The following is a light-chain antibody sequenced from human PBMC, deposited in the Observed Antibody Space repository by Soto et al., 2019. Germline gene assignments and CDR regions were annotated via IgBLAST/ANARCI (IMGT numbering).Light chain of an antibody. J-gene: IGKJ1*01. CDR3: QQYNEWPPIT. CDR2: STS. CDR1: QSVSSN. V-gene: IGKV3-15*01. Sequence: EIVMTQSPATLSVSPGERATLSCRASQSVSSNLAWYQQKPGQAPRLLIYSTSTRATGIPARFSGSGSETEFTLTISSLQSEDSAVYYCQQYNEWPPITFGQGTKVDIK.